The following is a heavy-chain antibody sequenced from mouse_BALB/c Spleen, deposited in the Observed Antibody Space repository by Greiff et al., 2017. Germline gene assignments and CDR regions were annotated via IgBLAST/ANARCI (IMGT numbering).Heavy chain of an antibody. Sequence: EVKLVESGGGLVQPGGSLRLSCATSGFTFTDYYMSWVRQPPGKALEWLGFIRNKANGYTTEYSASVKGRCTISRVNSQSILFLQMNTLRAGDSATYYCARAPLRYGYFDDWGQGTTLTVSS. V-gene: IGHV7-3*02. CDR2: IRNKANGYTT. CDR3: ARAPLRYGYFDD. CDR1: GFTFTDYY. D-gene: IGHD2-14*01. J-gene: IGHJ2*01.